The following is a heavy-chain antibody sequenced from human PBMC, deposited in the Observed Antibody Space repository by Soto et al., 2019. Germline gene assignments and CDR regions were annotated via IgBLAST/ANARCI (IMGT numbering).Heavy chain of an antibody. Sequence: ASVKVSCKASGYTFTSYGISWVRQAPGQGLEWMGWISAYNGNTNYAQKLQGRVTMTTDTSTSTAYMELRSLRSDDTAVYYCARVFPAAANNWFDPWGQGTLVTVSS. D-gene: IGHD2-2*01. CDR1: GYTFTSYG. CDR2: ISAYNGNT. V-gene: IGHV1-18*01. CDR3: ARVFPAAANNWFDP. J-gene: IGHJ5*02.